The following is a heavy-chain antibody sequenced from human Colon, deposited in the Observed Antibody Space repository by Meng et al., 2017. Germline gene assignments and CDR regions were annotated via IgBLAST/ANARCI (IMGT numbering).Heavy chain of an antibody. J-gene: IGHJ5*02. V-gene: IGHV4-39*06. CDR1: GGSISSSSYY. CDR3: ARDRKHYGERGWFDP. Sequence: RLHPQEPGQGLVKPSETLSLTCTVSGGSISSSSYYWGWIRQPPGKGLEWIGSIYYSGSTYYNPSLKSRVTISVDTSKNQFSLKLSSVTAADTAVYYCARDRKHYGERGWFDPWGQGTLVTVSS. CDR2: IYYSGST. D-gene: IGHD4-17*01.